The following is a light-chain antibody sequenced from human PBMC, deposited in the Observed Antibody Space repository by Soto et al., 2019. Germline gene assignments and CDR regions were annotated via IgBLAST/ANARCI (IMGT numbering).Light chain of an antibody. V-gene: IGKV1-6*02. CDR2: GAS. Sequence: AIQMTQSPSSLSASVGDRVTLTCRASQGIKNDLGWYQQKPGNAPKLLIYGASTLQSGVPSRFRGSGSGTAFTLTISGLQPEDFATYFCLQHHNYPYTFGQGTKVEIK. J-gene: IGKJ2*01. CDR3: LQHHNYPYT. CDR1: QGIKND.